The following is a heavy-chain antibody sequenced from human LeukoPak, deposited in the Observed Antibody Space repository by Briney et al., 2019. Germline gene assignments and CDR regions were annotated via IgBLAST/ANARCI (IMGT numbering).Heavy chain of an antibody. D-gene: IGHD6-19*01. CDR3: ARADIAVAGKGIDY. V-gene: IGHV4-59*01. CDR2: IYYSGGT. CDR1: GGSISSYY. J-gene: IGHJ4*02. Sequence: PSETLSLTCTVSGGSISSYYWSWIRQPPGKGLEWIGYIYYSGGTNYNPSLKSRVTISVDTSKNHFSLKLSSGTAADTAVYYCARADIAVAGKGIDYWGQGTLVTVSS.